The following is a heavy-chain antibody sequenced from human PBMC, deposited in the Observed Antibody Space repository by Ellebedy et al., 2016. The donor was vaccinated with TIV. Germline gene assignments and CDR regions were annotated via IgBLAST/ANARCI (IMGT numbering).Heavy chain of an antibody. CDR3: ARNAYSYGPIDY. Sequence: SETLSLXXTASGDSISSDYWSWIRQPPGKGLEWIAYIYYTGSTNYNPSLKSRVIISVDTSKNQFSLKVTSVTAADTAVYYCARNAYSYGPIDYWGQGTLVTVSS. CDR2: IYYTGST. V-gene: IGHV4-59*01. D-gene: IGHD5-18*01. CDR1: GDSISSDY. J-gene: IGHJ4*02.